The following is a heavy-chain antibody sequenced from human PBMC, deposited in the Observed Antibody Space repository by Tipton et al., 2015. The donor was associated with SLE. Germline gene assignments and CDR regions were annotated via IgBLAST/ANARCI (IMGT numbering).Heavy chain of an antibody. J-gene: IGHJ4*02. CDR2: INKSGST. D-gene: IGHD2-21*02. CDR3: ARLGVVVTAIDY. Sequence: TLSLTCAVYGGYFSGHYWSGVRQPPGKGLEWIGEINKSGSTNYNPALKSRVTISVDTSKNQFSLKLSSVTAADTAVYYCARLGVVVTAIDYWGQGTLVTVSS. CDR1: GGYFSGHY. V-gene: IGHV4-34*01.